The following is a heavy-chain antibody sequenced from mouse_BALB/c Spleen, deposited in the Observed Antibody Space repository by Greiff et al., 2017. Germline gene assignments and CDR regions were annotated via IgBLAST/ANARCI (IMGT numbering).Heavy chain of an antibody. CDR2: ISDGGSYT. Sequence: EVKLVESGGGLVKPGGSLKLSCAASGFTFSDYYMYWVRQTPEKRLEWVATISDGGSYTYYPDSVKGRFTISRDNAKNNLYLQMSSLKSEDTAMYYCARGQVRLSWFAYWGQGTLVTVSA. V-gene: IGHV5-4*02. J-gene: IGHJ3*01. CDR1: GFTFSDYY. D-gene: IGHD2-14*01. CDR3: ARGQVRLSWFAY.